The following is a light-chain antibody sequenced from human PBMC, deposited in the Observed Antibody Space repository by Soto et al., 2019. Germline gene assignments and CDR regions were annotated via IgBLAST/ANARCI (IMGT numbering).Light chain of an antibody. J-gene: IGKJ1*01. CDR2: GAS. V-gene: IGKV3-15*01. CDR1: QSVSSN. Sequence: EIVMTQSPATLSVSPGERATLSCRASQSVSSNLAWYQQKPGQAPRLLIYGASTRATGIPARFSGSGSGTEFTLTISCLQSEDFAVDYCQQYNHWPPWTFGQGTKVEIK. CDR3: QQYNHWPPWT.